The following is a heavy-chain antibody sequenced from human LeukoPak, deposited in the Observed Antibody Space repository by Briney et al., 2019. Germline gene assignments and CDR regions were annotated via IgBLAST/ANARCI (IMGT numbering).Heavy chain of an antibody. CDR1: GFTFSSYG. V-gene: IGHV3-30*18. CDR3: AKDKRGTYYYDSSGYNSFDY. Sequence: GGSLRLSCAAPGFTFSSYGMHWVRQAPGKGLEWVAVISYDGSNKYYADSVKGRFTISRDNSKNTLYLQMNSLRAEDTAVYYCAKDKRGTYYYDSSGYNSFDYWGQGTLVTVSS. CDR2: ISYDGSNK. D-gene: IGHD3-22*01. J-gene: IGHJ4*02.